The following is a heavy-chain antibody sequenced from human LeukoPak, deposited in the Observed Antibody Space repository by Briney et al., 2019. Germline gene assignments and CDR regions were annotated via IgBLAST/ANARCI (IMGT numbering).Heavy chain of an antibody. V-gene: IGHV3-7*01. D-gene: IGHD3-10*01. CDR2: IKEDGSVI. CDR3: ATGQWFGEFAGSAFED. CDR1: GFGFGNYW. J-gene: IGHJ4*02. Sequence: PGGSRRLSCLGSGFGFGNYWMTWLRQAPGEGLEWVANIKEDGSVIYYADSVKGRFTISRDNPKNSVYLQMNSLRVEDTALYYCATGQWFGEFAGSAFEDWGQGTLVTVSS.